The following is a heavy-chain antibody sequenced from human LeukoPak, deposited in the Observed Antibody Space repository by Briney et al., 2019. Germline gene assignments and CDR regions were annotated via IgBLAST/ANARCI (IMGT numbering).Heavy chain of an antibody. CDR2: ISNSGGST. J-gene: IGHJ4*02. CDR3: ARRDYGDFF. CDR1: GFTFSSYT. V-gene: IGHV3-23*01. D-gene: IGHD4-17*01. Sequence: GGSLRLSXAASGFTFSSYTMTWVRQAPGKGLEWVSAISNSGGSTYYADSVKGRFTISRDNSKNTLYLQMNSLRAEDTAIYYCARRDYGDFFWGQGTLVTVSS.